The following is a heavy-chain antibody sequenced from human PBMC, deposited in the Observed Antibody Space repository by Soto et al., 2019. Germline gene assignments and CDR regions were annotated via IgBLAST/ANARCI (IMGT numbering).Heavy chain of an antibody. J-gene: IGHJ4*02. V-gene: IGHV1-46*01. Sequence: QVQLVQSGAEVKKPGASVKVSCRTSGYTFTHYYIHWVRQAPGQGLEWLAIINPASGSTNYAQDFQGRVTLTMDTSTTTFYMELSGLRAEDTAIFYCARDLAAGDHWGQGTLVTVSS. CDR2: INPASGST. D-gene: IGHD6-13*01. CDR1: GYTFTHYY. CDR3: ARDLAAGDH.